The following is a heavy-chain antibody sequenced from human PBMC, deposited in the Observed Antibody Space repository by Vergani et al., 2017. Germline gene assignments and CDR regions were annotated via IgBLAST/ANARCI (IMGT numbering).Heavy chain of an antibody. CDR2: IWYDGSNK. J-gene: IGHJ6*02. V-gene: IGHV3-33*01. CDR3: ARGIAAAAPQYYYFGMYV. CDR1: GFTFSSYG. D-gene: IGHD6-13*01. Sequence: QVQLVESGGGVVQPGRSLRLSCAASGFTFSSYGMHWVRQAPGKGLEWVAVIWYDGSNKYYADSVKGRFTISRDNSKNTLYLQMNSLRAEDTAVYYCARGIAAAAPQYYYFGMYVWGQGTTVTVSS.